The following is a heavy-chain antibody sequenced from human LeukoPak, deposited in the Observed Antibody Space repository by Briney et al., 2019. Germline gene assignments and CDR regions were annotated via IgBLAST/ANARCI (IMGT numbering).Heavy chain of an antibody. J-gene: IGHJ4*02. V-gene: IGHV3-66*01. CDR1: GFTVSTRY. CDR2: IYTDGST. CDR3: ATGHYRRTL. Sequence: GGSLRLSCAVSGFTVSTRYMSWVRQAPGKGLEWVSVIYTDGSTYYADSVKGRFTISRENSKNTLYLQMNSLRAEDTAVYYCATGHYRRTLGGQGTLVIVSS. D-gene: IGHD3-16*02.